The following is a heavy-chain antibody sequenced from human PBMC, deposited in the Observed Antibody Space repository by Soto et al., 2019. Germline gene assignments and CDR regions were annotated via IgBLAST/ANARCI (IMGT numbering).Heavy chain of an antibody. J-gene: IGHJ6*02. CDR2: IYYSGST. V-gene: IGHV4-39*01. CDR3: ASSDRGGGMDV. Sequence: PDSLSLTCTVSGPSISKRSYYWDWIRQPPGKGLEWIGSIYYSGSTYYNPSLKSRVAISVDTSKNQFSLKLSSVTAADTAVYYCASSDRGGGMDVWGQGTTVTVSS. D-gene: IGHD3-10*01. CDR1: GPSISKRSYY.